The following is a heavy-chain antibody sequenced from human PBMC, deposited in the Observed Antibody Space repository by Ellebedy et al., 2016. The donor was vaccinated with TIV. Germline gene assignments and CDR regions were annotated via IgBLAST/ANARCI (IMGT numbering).Heavy chain of an antibody. CDR2: IWYDGSNK. Sequence: GESLKISXAASGFTFSSYGMHWVRQAPGKGLEWVAVIWYDGSNKYYADSVKGRFTISRDNSKNTLYLQMNSLRAEDTAVYYCARGIVVVPAAPNLDYYYYMDVWGKGTTVTVSS. CDR3: ARGIVVVPAAPNLDYYYYMDV. V-gene: IGHV3-33*08. D-gene: IGHD2-2*01. J-gene: IGHJ6*03. CDR1: GFTFSSYG.